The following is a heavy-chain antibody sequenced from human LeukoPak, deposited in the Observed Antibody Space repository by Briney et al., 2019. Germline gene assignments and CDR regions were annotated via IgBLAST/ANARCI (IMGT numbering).Heavy chain of an antibody. Sequence: GGSLRLSCAASGFTFSDYYMSWIRLAPGRGLEWVSYISSSGSTIYYADSVKGRFTISRDNAKNSLYLQMNSLRAEDTAVYYCARDSPKLYYYYGMDVWGKGTTVTVS. CDR3: ARDSPKLYYYYGMDV. J-gene: IGHJ6*04. D-gene: IGHD1-7*01. CDR1: GFTFSDYY. CDR2: ISSSGSTI. V-gene: IGHV3-11*01.